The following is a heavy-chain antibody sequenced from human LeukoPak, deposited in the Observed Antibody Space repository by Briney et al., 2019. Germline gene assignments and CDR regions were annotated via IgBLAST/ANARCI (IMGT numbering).Heavy chain of an antibody. Sequence: GGSLRLSCAVSGFTFTSYAMHWVRQAPGKGLEWVAVVSYDGSNKDHADSVTGRFTISRDNSKNTLYLQMNSLRVEDTAVYYCARDNRKYYYDSSGYYYEDAFDIWGQGTMVTVSS. CDR1: GFTFTSYA. CDR3: ARDNRKYYYDSSGYYYEDAFDI. CDR2: VSYDGSNK. J-gene: IGHJ3*02. V-gene: IGHV3-30-3*01. D-gene: IGHD3-22*01.